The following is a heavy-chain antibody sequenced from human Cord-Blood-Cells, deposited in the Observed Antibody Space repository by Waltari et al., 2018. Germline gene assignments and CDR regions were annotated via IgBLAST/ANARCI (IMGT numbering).Heavy chain of an antibody. CDR3: ASSSIVGATHAFDI. Sequence: QLQLQESGPGLVKPSETLSLTCTVSGGSISSSSYYWGWIRQPPGKGLEWIGSIYYSGSTYYNPSLKSGGTISVDTSKNQFSLKLSSVTAADTAVYYCASSSIVGATHAFDIWGQGTMVTVSS. CDR2: IYYSGST. V-gene: IGHV4-39*07. J-gene: IGHJ3*02. CDR1: GGSISSSSYY. D-gene: IGHD1-26*01.